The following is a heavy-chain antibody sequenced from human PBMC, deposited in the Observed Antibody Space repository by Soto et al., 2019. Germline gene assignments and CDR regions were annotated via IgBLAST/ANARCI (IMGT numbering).Heavy chain of an antibody. J-gene: IGHJ4*02. Sequence: EVRLVESGGGLVQPGGSQRLSCAASGFTFSSYWVSWVRQAPGKGLEWVANINPDGGAKYYVDSVKGRFTISRDNAKNSLYLQMNSLRAEDTAVYYCARNSPLEAQGHWGQGTLVTVSS. D-gene: IGHD6-6*01. CDR2: INPDGGAK. V-gene: IGHV3-7*05. CDR3: ARNSPLEAQGH. CDR1: GFTFSSYW.